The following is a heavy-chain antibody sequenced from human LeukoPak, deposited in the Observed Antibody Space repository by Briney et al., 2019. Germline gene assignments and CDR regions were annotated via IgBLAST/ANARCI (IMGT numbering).Heavy chain of an antibody. J-gene: IGHJ4*02. CDR2: IYYSGST. D-gene: IGHD3-10*01. V-gene: IGHV4-39*01. CDR3: ARAPYYYGSGSYYG. Sequence: PETLSLTCTVSGGSISSSSYYGGWICQPPGKGLEWIGCIYYSGSTSYNPPLKSRDTISVDTSKNQFSLKLSSVTAADTAVYYCARAPYYYGSGSYYGWGQGTLVTVSS. CDR1: GGSISSSSYY.